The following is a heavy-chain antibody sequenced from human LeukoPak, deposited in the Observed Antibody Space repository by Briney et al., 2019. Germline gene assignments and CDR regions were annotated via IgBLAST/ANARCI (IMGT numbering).Heavy chain of an antibody. J-gene: IGHJ5*02. CDR3: AKLAVTTLAGSLNWFDP. CDR2: ISSSSSTI. V-gene: IGHV3-48*01. Sequence: GGSLRLSCAASGFTFSSYSMNWVRRAPGKGLEWVSCISSSSSTIYYADSVKGRFTISRDNSKNTLYLQMNSLRAEDTAVYYCAKLAVTTLAGSLNWFDPWGQGTLVTVSS. CDR1: GFTFSSYS. D-gene: IGHD4-17*01.